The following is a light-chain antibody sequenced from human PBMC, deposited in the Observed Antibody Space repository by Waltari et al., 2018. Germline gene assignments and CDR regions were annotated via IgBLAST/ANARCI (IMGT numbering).Light chain of an antibody. J-gene: IGLJ3*02. V-gene: IGLV2-14*03. CDR1: GSDIGGFNY. CDR2: GVS. CDR3: CPYTTTTTWV. Sequence: QSALTQPASVSGSPGQSITISCSGTGSDIGGFNYVSWYQQRPGKAPKLLIYGVSQRPSGVSYRFSGSKSGNRASLTISGLQAEDDSDYYCCPYTTTTTWVFGGGTKLTVL.